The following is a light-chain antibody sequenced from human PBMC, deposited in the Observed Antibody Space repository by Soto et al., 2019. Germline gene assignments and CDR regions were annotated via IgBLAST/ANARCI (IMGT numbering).Light chain of an antibody. CDR2: KAS. Sequence: DLQMTQSPSTLSASVGDRVTITCRASQSISSWLAWYQQKPGKAPKLLIYKASSLESGVPSRFSGSESGTEFTLTISSLQPDDFATYYCQHRYTFGQGTKLEIK. CDR1: QSISSW. J-gene: IGKJ2*01. CDR3: QHRYT. V-gene: IGKV1-5*03.